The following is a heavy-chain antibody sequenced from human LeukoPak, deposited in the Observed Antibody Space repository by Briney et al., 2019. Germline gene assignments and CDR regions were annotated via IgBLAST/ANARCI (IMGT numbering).Heavy chain of an antibody. CDR3: ARGLGVKYDFWSGYSVDP. CDR2: INPKSGGT. Sequence: ASVKVSCKASGYTFTGYYMHWVRQAPGQGLEWMGRINPKSGGTNYAQKFQGRVTMTSDTSISTAYMELSRLRSDDTAVYYCARGLGVKYDFWSGYSVDPWGQGTLVTVSS. CDR1: GYTFTGYY. J-gene: IGHJ5*02. V-gene: IGHV1-2*06. D-gene: IGHD3-3*01.